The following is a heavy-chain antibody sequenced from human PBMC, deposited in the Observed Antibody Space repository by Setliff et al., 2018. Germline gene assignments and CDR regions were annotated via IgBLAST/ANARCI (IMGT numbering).Heavy chain of an antibody. CDR2: IYYSGSTS. D-gene: IGHD3-22*01. CDR3: ARAHTWSLPNDNSGYPGWFDP. CDR1: GGSISSGGYY. Sequence: SETLSLTCTVSGGSISSGGYYWSWIRQHPGKGLEWIGYIYYSGSTSYYNPSLKSRVTMSVDTSKNHVSLKLSSVTAADTAVYYCARAHTWSLPNDNSGYPGWFDPWGQGTLVTVSS. J-gene: IGHJ5*02. V-gene: IGHV4-31*03.